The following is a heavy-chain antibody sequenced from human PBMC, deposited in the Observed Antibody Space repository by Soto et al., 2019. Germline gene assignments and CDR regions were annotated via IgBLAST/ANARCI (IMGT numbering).Heavy chain of an antibody. J-gene: IGHJ6*02. Sequence: QVQLVQSGAEVKKPGASVKVSCKASGYNFTGYYMHWVRQAPGQGLEWMGWINPNSGGTNYAQKFQGWVTMTRDTSISTSYMELSRLRSDDTDVYYCARERDRGVVDHEGMDVWGQGTTVTVSS. CDR2: INPNSGGT. D-gene: IGHD2-21*01. CDR3: ARERDRGVVDHEGMDV. CDR1: GYNFTGYY. V-gene: IGHV1-2*04.